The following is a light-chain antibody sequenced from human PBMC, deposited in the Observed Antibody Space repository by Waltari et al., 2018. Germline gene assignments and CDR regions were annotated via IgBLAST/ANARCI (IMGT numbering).Light chain of an antibody. CDR2: EVV. V-gene: IGLV2-23*02. J-gene: IGLJ2*01. CDR3: TSYAGRSTLI. Sequence: QSALTQPASVPGSPGQSITISCTGTSSAVGNYNLGSWYQQYPGKAPKPVIYEVVKRPPSVSSRFSGSKSGSTASLTISGLQPEDEGNYYCTSYAGRSTLIFGGGT. CDR1: SSAVGNYNL.